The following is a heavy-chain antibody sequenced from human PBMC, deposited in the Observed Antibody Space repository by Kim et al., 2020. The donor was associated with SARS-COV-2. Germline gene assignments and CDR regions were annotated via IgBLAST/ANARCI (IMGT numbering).Heavy chain of an antibody. J-gene: IGHJ4*02. Sequence: YADSVKGRFTISRDNSKNSLYLQMNSLRTEDTALYYCAKDAGGYRYYFDYWGQGTLVTVSS. V-gene: IGHV3-43*01. D-gene: IGHD2-21*02. CDR3: AKDAGGYRYYFDY.